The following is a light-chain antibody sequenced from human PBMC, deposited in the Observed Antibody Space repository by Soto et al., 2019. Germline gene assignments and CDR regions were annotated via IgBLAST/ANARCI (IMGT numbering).Light chain of an antibody. V-gene: IGKV1-5*01. CDR3: QQYETFSGT. CDR2: DAS. CDR1: QSVSGW. Sequence: DIQVTPSPSPPSASVGGTVTVTFRASQSVSGWLAWYQQKPGEAPKLLIYDASALPRGVPSRFSGSGSGTKFTLTIASLQPDDFATYYCQQYETFSGTFGPGTKVDIK. J-gene: IGKJ1*01.